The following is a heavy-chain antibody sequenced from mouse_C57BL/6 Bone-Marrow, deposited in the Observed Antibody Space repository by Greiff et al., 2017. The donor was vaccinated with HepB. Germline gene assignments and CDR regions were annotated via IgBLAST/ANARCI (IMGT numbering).Heavy chain of an antibody. CDR3: AMGGYDEGFDY. J-gene: IGHJ2*01. CDR1: GYTFTSYG. Sequence: QVQLQQSGAELARPGASVKLSCKASGYTFTSYGISWVKQRTGQGLEWIGEIYPRSGNTYYNEKFKGKATLTADNSSSTAYMELRSLTSEDSAVYFCAMGGYDEGFDYWGQGTTLTVSS. V-gene: IGHV1-81*01. D-gene: IGHD2-14*01. CDR2: IYPRSGNT.